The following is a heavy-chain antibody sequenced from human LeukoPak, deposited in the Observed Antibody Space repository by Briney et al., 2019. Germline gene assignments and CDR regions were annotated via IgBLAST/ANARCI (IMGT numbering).Heavy chain of an antibody. D-gene: IGHD6-13*01. CDR2: IYYSGST. CDR1: GGSISSYY. V-gene: IGHV4-59*01. Sequence: SETLSLTCTVSGGSISSYYWSWIRQPPGKGLECIGYIYYSGSTNYNPSLKSRVTISVDTSKNQFSLKLSSVTAADTAVYYCARVRAYSSSWYSRDYGMDVWGQGTTVTVSS. CDR3: ARVRAYSSSWYSRDYGMDV. J-gene: IGHJ6*02.